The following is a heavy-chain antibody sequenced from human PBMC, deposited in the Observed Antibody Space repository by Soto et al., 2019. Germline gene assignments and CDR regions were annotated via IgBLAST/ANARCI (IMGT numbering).Heavy chain of an antibody. CDR2: IYHSGST. V-gene: IGHV4-4*02. Sequence: QVQLQESGPGLVKPSGTLSLTCAVSGGSVSSSNWWSWVRQPPGKGLEWIGEIYHSGSTNYNPSLKSRVTISVDKSKNQFSLKLSSVTAADTAVYYCARVNGWESSGWYVDYWGQGTLVTVSS. D-gene: IGHD6-19*01. J-gene: IGHJ4*02. CDR1: GGSVSSSNW. CDR3: ARVNGWESSGWYVDY.